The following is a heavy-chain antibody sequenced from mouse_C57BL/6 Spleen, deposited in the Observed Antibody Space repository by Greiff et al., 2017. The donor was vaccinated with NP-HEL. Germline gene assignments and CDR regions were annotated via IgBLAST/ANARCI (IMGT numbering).Heavy chain of an antibody. V-gene: IGHV1-59*01. CDR3: ARSAQARYAMDY. CDR1: GYTFTSYW. Sequence: QVQLQQPGAELVRPGTSVKLSCKASGYTFTSYWMHWVKQRPGQGLEWIGVIDPSDSYTNYNQKFKGKATLTVDISSSTAYMQLSSLTSEDSAVYYCARSAQARYAMDYWGQGASVTVSS. CDR2: IDPSDSYT. D-gene: IGHD3-2*02. J-gene: IGHJ4*01.